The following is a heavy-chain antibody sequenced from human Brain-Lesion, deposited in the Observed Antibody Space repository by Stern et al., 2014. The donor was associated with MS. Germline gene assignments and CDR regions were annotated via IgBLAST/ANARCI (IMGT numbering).Heavy chain of an antibody. Sequence: QLVESGGDLVQPGRSLRLSCAAFGFTFDDYAMHWVRQAPGKGLEWVAGISWNSGTIGYADSVEGRFTTSRDNAYSSLYLQMNSLRPEDTALYYCARDITGSSAYFAYWGQGTLVTVSS. J-gene: IGHJ4*02. CDR3: ARDITGSSAYFAY. D-gene: IGHD1-14*01. CDR1: GFTFDDYA. V-gene: IGHV3-9*01. CDR2: ISWNSGTI.